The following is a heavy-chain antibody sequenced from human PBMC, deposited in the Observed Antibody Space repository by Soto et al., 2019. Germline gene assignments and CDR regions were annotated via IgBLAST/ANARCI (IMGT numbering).Heavy chain of an antibody. D-gene: IGHD6-6*01. CDR3: ARVTAARPYWYFDL. V-gene: IGHV1-69*01. CDR2: IIPIFGTA. CDR1: GGTFSSYA. Sequence: QVQLVQSGAEVKKPGSSVKVSCKASGGTFSSYAISWVRQAPGQGLEWMGGIIPIFGTASYAQKFQGRVTITADESTSTAYMELSSLRSEDTAVYYCARVTAARPYWYFDLWGRGTLVTVSS. J-gene: IGHJ2*01.